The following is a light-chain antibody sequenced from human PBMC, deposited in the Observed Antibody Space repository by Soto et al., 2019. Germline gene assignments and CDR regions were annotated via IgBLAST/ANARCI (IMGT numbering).Light chain of an antibody. CDR3: QTWGTGIAV. J-gene: IGLJ7*01. CDR1: SGHSSYA. CDR2: LNSDGSH. Sequence: QLVLTQSPSASASLGASVKLTCTLSSGHSSYAIAWHQQQPEKGPRYLMKLNSDGSHSKGDVIPDRFSGSSSGAERYLTISRLQSEDEADYYCQTWGTGIAVFGGGTQLTVL. V-gene: IGLV4-69*01.